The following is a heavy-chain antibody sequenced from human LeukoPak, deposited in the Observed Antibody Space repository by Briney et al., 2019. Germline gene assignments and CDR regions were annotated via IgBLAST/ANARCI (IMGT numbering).Heavy chain of an antibody. Sequence: SETLTLTCSVSDDSITMYYWTWIRQPPGKGLEWLGYVEHTGSTNFNPSLNGRVSISRDTTKNLFSLRLRSVTAADTAVYFCARGRVSSSTWYSTYYYYFYMDVWGKGTTVTVSS. CDR3: ARGRVSSSTWYSTYYYYFYMDV. CDR1: DDSITMYY. V-gene: IGHV4-59*01. D-gene: IGHD1-1*01. J-gene: IGHJ6*03. CDR2: VEHTGST.